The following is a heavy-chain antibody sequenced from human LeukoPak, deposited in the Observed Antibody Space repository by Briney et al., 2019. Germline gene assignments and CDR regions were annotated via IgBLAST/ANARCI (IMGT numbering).Heavy chain of an antibody. CDR2: IYYSGST. J-gene: IGHJ4*02. CDR3: ASVAWIYKDGFVHPSSIDD. D-gene: IGHD3-10*01. CDR1: GGSISSSNW. Sequence: PSGTLSLTCAVSGGSISSSNWWSWVRQPPGKGLEWIGYIYYSGSTNYNPSLKSRVTISVDTSKNQFSLKVTSVTAADTAVYYCASVAWIYKDGFVHPSSIDDWGQGTLVTVSS. V-gene: IGHV4-4*02.